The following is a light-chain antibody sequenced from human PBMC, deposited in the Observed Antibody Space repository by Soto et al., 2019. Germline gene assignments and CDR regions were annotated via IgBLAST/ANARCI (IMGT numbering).Light chain of an antibody. Sequence: QSVVTQEPSFSVSPGGTVTLTCGLSSGSVSTSYYPSWYQQTPGQAPRTLIYSSNTRSSGVPDRFSGSILGNKAVLTITGAQADDESDYYCVLYMGSGIGVFGGGTQLTVL. CDR1: SGSVSTSYY. J-gene: IGLJ3*02. V-gene: IGLV8-61*01. CDR2: SSN. CDR3: VLYMGSGIGV.